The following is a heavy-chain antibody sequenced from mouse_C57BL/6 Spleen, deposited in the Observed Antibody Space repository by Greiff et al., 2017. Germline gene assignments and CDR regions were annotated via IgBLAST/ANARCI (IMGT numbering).Heavy chain of an antibody. J-gene: IGHJ2*01. CDR3: ARSETAQGTFDY. D-gene: IGHD3-2*02. CDR1: GYAFSSSW. Sequence: VKVVESGPELVKPGASVKISCKASGYAFSSSWMNWVKQRPGKGLEWIGRIYPGDGDTNYNGKFKGKATLTADKSSSTAYMQLSSLTSEDSAVYFCARSETAQGTFDYWGQGTTLTVSS. CDR2: IYPGDGDT. V-gene: IGHV1-82*01.